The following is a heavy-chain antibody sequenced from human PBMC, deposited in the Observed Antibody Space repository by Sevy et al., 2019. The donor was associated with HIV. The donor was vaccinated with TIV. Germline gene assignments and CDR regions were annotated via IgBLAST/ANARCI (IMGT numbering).Heavy chain of an antibody. J-gene: IGHJ3*02. CDR2: IISIFGTA. Sequence: ASVKVSCKASGGTFSSYAISWVRQAPGQGLEWMGGIISIFGTANYAQKFQGRVTITADKSTSTAYMELSSLRSEDTAVYYCARVLVEMATIAAFDIWGQGTMVTVSS. CDR3: ARVLVEMATIAAFDI. D-gene: IGHD5-12*01. CDR1: GGTFSSYA. V-gene: IGHV1-69*06.